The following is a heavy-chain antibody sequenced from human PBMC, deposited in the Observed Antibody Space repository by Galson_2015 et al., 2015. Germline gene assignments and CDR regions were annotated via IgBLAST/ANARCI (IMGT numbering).Heavy chain of an antibody. CDR3: ASAYYYDHDAYRDY. V-gene: IGHV3-30*03. CDR1: GITFRSYD. J-gene: IGHJ4*02. CDR2: ISYDGSNK. Sequence: SLRLSCAASGITFRSYDMHWVRQAPGKGLEWVAVISYDGSNKKYADSVKGRFTVSRDGSKNTLYLQMNSLRAEDTAVYFCASAYYYDHDAYRDYWGQGTLVTVSS. D-gene: IGHD3-22*01.